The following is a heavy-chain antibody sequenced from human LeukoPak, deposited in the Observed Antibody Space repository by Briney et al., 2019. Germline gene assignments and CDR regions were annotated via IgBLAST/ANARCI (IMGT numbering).Heavy chain of an antibody. CDR3: ASSGSTSFFGAY. V-gene: IGHV4-34*01. CDR2: INHSGST. CDR1: GGSFSGYY. Sequence: SETLSLTCAVYGGSFSGYYWSWIRQPPGKGLEWIGEINHSGSTNYNPSLKSRVTISVDTSKNQLSLKLSSVTAADTAVYYCASSGSTSFFGAYWGQGTLVTVSS. D-gene: IGHD2-2*01. J-gene: IGHJ4*02.